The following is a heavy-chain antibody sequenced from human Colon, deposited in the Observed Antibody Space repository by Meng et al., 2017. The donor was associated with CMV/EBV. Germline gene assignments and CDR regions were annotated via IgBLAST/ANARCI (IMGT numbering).Heavy chain of an antibody. Sequence: GESLKISCVASGFPFSLFTMHWVRQAPGKGLEWDSSISPSGDYIHYADSLQGRFTISRDNTKNSLFLQMSSLRADDTADYYCARDFKSGRPWGQGTLVTVSS. V-gene: IGHV3-21*06. CDR2: ISPSGDYI. CDR3: ARDFKSGRP. J-gene: IGHJ5*02. CDR1: GFPFSLFT.